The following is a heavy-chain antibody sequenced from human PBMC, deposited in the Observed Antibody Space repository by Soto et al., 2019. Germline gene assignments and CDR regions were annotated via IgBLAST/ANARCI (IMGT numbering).Heavy chain of an antibody. CDR1: GYTFTGYY. V-gene: IGHV1-2*02. J-gene: IGHJ3*02. D-gene: IGHD2-15*01. CDR3: ARVRGPKYCSGGSCYSQDAFDI. CDR2: INPNSGGT. Sequence: ASVKVSCKASGYTFTGYYMHWLRQAPGQGLEWMGWINPNSGGTNYAQKFQGRVTMTRDTSISTAYMELSRLRSDDTAVYYCARVRGPKYCSGGSCYSQDAFDIWGQGTMVTVSS.